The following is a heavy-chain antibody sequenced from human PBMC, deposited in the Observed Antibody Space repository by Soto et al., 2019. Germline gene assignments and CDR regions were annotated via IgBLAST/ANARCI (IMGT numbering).Heavy chain of an antibody. CDR1: GGSFSGYY. CDR3: ARGPAGQLASRLFDY. Sequence: SETLSLTCAVYGGSFSGYYWSWIRQPPGKGLEWIGEINHSGSTNYNPSLKSRVTISVDTSKNQFSLKLSSVTAADTAVYYCARGPAGQLASRLFDYWGQGTLVTVSS. J-gene: IGHJ4*02. D-gene: IGHD6-13*01. CDR2: INHSGST. V-gene: IGHV4-34*01.